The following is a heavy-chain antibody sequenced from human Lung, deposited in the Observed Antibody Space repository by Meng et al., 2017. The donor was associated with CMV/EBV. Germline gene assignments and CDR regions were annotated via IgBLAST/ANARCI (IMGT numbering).Heavy chain of an antibody. CDR3: ARGRDDDISLGYYYNRGFDV. Sequence: SETXSLXXTVSGGSITSYYWNWIRQPPGKKLEWIGDISHSGTSSYNPSLKSRVIITVDTSRNQFSLKLTSVAAADTAVYFCARGRDDDISLGYYYNRGFDVWGRGAXVTVSS. CDR2: ISHSGTS. D-gene: IGHD3-22*01. V-gene: IGHV4-59*01. J-gene: IGHJ6*02. CDR1: GGSITSYY.